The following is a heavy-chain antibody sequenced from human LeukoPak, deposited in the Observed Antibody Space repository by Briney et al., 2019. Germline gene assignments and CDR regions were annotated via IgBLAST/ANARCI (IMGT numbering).Heavy chain of an antibody. D-gene: IGHD3-9*01. CDR1: GFPFSSYW. Sequence: GGSLRLSCVAPGFPFSSYWMTWVRQAPGKGLEWVANIKQDGSKKSYVDSVKGRFTISRDNAKNSLYLQMNSLRAEDTAIYYCTRVGHIDEGIDYWGQGTLVTVSS. CDR3: TRVGHIDEGIDY. J-gene: IGHJ4*02. CDR2: IKQDGSKK. V-gene: IGHV3-7*04.